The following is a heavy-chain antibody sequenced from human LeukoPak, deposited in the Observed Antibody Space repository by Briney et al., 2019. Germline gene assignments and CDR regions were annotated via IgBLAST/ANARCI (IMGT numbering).Heavy chain of an antibody. D-gene: IGHD3-22*01. Sequence: GGSLRLSCPASGFTFDDSAMHWVRQVPGKGLEWVSGISWNSGIIDYADSVKGRFTISRDNAKNSLYLQMNNLRPDDTAFYYCAKAPPYYSDSSGYFQHWGQGTLVTVSS. V-gene: IGHV3-9*01. J-gene: IGHJ1*01. CDR3: AKAPPYYSDSSGYFQH. CDR1: GFTFDDSA. CDR2: ISWNSGII.